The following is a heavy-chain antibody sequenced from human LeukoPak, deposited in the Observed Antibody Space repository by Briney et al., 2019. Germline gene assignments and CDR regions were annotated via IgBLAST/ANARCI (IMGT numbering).Heavy chain of an antibody. D-gene: IGHD5-18*01. Sequence: GGSLGLSCAASGFTFSSYWMHWVRHAPGKGLVWVSRINSEGSSTSYADSVKGRFTISRDNAKNTLYLQMNSLRAEDTAVYYCARESVGGYSYGSWFDPWGQGTLVTVSS. V-gene: IGHV3-74*01. CDR1: GFTFSSYW. CDR3: ARESVGGYSYGSWFDP. CDR2: INSEGSST. J-gene: IGHJ5*02.